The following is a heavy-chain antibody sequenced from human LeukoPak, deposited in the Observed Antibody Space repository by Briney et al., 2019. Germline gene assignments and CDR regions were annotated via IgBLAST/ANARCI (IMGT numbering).Heavy chain of an antibody. CDR2: INHSGST. J-gene: IGHJ3*02. D-gene: IGHD5-24*01. V-gene: IGHV4-34*01. CDR1: GASFSGYY. CDR3: ARNLRDGYNCLDYFAFDI. Sequence: SETLSLTCAVSGASFSGYYWSWIRQPPGKGLEWIGEINHSGSTNYNPSLKSRVTISVDTSKNQFSLMLSSVTAADTAVYYCARNLRDGYNCLDYFAFDIWGQGTMVTVSS.